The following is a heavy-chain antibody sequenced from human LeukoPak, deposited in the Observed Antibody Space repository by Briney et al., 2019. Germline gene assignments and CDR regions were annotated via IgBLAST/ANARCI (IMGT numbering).Heavy chain of an antibody. D-gene: IGHD3-3*01. Sequence: QTGGSLRLSCAASGFTVSSYAMSWVRQAPGKGLEWVSAISGSGGSTYYADSVKGRFTISRDNRKNTLYLQMNSLRAEDTAVYYSAKAAAYDFWSGYYAFDYWGQGTLVTVSS. V-gene: IGHV3-23*01. CDR1: GFTVSSYA. J-gene: IGHJ4*02. CDR3: AKAAAYDFWSGYYAFDY. CDR2: ISGSGGST.